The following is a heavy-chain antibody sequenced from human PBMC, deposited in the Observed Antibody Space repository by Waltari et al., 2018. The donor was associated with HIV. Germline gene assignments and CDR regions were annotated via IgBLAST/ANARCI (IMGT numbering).Heavy chain of an antibody. J-gene: IGHJ4*02. V-gene: IGHV3-30-3*01. D-gene: IGHD2-2*01. CDR1: GFTFSNYA. Sequence: QVQLVESGGGVVQPGRSLRLSCAASGFTFSNYAMHWVRQAPGKWLEGVAFKSDVGSNKSYADSVKGRFTISRDNSKNTLYLQMNSLRAEDTAVYDCARDPQYCSSTSCSYYFDYWGQGTLVTVSS. CDR2: KSDVGSNK. CDR3: ARDPQYCSSTSCSYYFDY.